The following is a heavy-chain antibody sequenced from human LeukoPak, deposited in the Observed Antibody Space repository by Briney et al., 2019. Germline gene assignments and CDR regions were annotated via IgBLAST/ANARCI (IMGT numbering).Heavy chain of an antibody. CDR2: ISSSSSTI. CDR1: GFTFSSYS. CDR3: ARDAYDYVWGSYRYGRAFDI. Sequence: GGSLRLSCAASGFTFSSYSMNWVRQAPGKGLEWASYISSSSSTIYYADSVKSRFTISRDNAKNSLYLQMNSLGAEDTAVYYCARDAYDYVWGSYRYGRAFDIWGQGTMVTVSS. J-gene: IGHJ3*02. D-gene: IGHD3-16*02. V-gene: IGHV3-48*01.